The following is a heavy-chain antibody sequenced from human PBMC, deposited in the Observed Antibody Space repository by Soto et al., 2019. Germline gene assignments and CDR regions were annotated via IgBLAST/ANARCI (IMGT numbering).Heavy chain of an antibody. CDR1: GGSFSGYY. Sequence: KPSETLSLTCAVYGGSFSGYYWSWIRQPPGKGLEWIGEINHSGSTNYNPSLKSRVTISVDTSKNQFSLKLSSVTAADTAVYYCARFERIAAAGRGDYYYGMDVWGQGTTVTVSS. V-gene: IGHV4-34*01. D-gene: IGHD6-13*01. CDR3: ARFERIAAAGRGDYYYGMDV. J-gene: IGHJ6*02. CDR2: INHSGST.